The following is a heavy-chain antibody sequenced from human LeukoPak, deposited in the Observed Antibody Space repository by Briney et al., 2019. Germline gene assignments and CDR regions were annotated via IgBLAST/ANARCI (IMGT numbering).Heavy chain of an antibody. D-gene: IGHD1-7*01. CDR1: GGTFSSYA. Sequence: ASVKVSCKASGGTFSSYAISWVRQAPGQGLEGMGGIIPIFGTANNAQKFQGRVTITADESTSTAYMELSSLRSEDTAVYYCARGDWNYDEIGFRYYYYYYMDVWGKGTTVTVSS. CDR2: IIPIFGTA. J-gene: IGHJ6*03. V-gene: IGHV1-69*13. CDR3: ARGDWNYDEIGFRYYYYYYMDV.